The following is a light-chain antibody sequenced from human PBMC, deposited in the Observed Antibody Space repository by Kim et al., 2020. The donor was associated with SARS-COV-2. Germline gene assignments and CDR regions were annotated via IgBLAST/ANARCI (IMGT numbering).Light chain of an antibody. CDR3: LQDYNYPLT. CDR1: QGIRND. J-gene: IGKJ1*01. CDR2: AAS. Sequence: PSVGGRVTITCRASQGIRNDLGWYQQKPGKAPKLLIYAASSLQSGVPSRFSGSGSGTDFTLTISSLQPEDFATYYCLQDYNYPLTFGQGTKVDIK. V-gene: IGKV1-6*01.